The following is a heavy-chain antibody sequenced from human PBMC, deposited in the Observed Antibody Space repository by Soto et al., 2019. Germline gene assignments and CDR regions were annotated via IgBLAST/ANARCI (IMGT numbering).Heavy chain of an antibody. J-gene: IGHJ6*02. CDR1: GITISNYF. Sequence: QVQLVESVGGVVQPGRSLRVSCAASGITISNYFLYWVRQAPGKGLEWVAAISYDGSNKHYSDSVKGRFPISRDNSKNTLFLQMNSLRDEDTAVYYCVAGDQYYAIGVWGQGATVAVSS. CDR3: VAGDQYYAIGV. CDR2: ISYDGSNK. V-gene: IGHV3-30-3*01. D-gene: IGHD2-2*01.